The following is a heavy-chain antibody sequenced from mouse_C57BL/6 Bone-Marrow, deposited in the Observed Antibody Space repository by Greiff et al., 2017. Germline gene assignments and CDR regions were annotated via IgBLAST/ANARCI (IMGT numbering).Heavy chain of an antibody. V-gene: IGHV1-64*01. CDR1: GYTFTSYW. J-gene: IGHJ3*01. Sequence: QVHVKQPGAELVKPGASVKLSCKASGYTFTSYWMHWVKQRPGQGLEWIGMIHPNSGSTNYNEKFKSKATLTVDKSSSTAYMQLSSLTSEDSAVYYCARRDGYYTPFAYWGQGTLVTVSA. D-gene: IGHD2-3*01. CDR3: ARRDGYYTPFAY. CDR2: IHPNSGST.